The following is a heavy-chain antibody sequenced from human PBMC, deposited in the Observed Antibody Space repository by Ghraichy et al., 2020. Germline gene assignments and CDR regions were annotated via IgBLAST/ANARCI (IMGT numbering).Heavy chain of an antibody. CDR2: IIPIFGTA. CDR1: GGTFSSYA. CDR3: ARAAKTTKYCSGGSCYCFDY. D-gene: IGHD2-15*01. V-gene: IGHV1-69*13. Sequence: SVKVSCKASGGTFSSYAISWVRQAPGQGLEWMGGIIPIFGTANYAQKFQGRVTITADESTSTAYMELSSLRSEDTAVYYCARAAKTTKYCSGGSCYCFDYWGQGTLVTVSS. J-gene: IGHJ4*02.